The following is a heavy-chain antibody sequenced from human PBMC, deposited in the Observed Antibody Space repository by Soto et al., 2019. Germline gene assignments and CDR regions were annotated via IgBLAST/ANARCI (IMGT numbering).Heavy chain of an antibody. D-gene: IGHD1-7*01. V-gene: IGHV5-51*01. CDR3: AIHNGTTTGMDV. CDR2: IYPGDSDT. J-gene: IGHJ6*02. CDR1: GYSFTTYW. Sequence: PWESLRISCQFSGYSFTTYWIALVRHMPGKGLEWMGIIYPGDSDTRYSPSFQGQVTMSADKSISTAYLQWSSLKASDTAIYYCAIHNGTTTGMDVWGQGTTVTVSS.